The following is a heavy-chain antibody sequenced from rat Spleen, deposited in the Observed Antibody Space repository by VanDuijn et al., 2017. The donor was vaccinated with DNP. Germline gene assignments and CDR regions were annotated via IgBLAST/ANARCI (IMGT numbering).Heavy chain of an antibody. CDR3: AKDAFDY. V-gene: IGHV5-22*01. Sequence: EVQLVESGGGLVQPGGSLKLSCAASGFTFSDYYMAWVRQAPKKGLEWVASITYEGTTTYYRDSVKGRFTISRDNTKSTLYLQMNSLRSEDTATYYCAKDAFDYWGQGVMVTVSS. J-gene: IGHJ2*01. CDR2: ITYEGTTT. CDR1: GFTFSDYY.